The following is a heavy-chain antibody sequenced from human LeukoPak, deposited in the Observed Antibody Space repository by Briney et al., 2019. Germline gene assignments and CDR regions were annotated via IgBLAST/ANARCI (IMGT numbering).Heavy chain of an antibody. CDR1: GFTFDDYG. Sequence: GGSLRLSCAASGFTFDDYGMSWVRHAPGKGLEWVSGINWNGGSTVYADSVKGRFTIFRDNAKNSLYLQMNSLRAEDTALYYCARDQLYYYGSGSYHPKNYGMDVWGQGTTVTVSS. CDR2: INWNGGST. J-gene: IGHJ6*02. CDR3: ARDQLYYYGSGSYHPKNYGMDV. D-gene: IGHD3-10*01. V-gene: IGHV3-20*04.